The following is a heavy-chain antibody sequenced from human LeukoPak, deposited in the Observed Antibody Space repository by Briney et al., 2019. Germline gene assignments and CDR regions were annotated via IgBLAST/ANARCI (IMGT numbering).Heavy chain of an antibody. J-gene: IGHJ6*04. CDR2: IKSKTDGGTT. Sequence: PGGSLRLSCAASGFTFSNAWMSWVRQAPGKGLEWVGRIKSKTDGGTTDYAAPVKGRFTISRDDSKNTLYLQMNSLKTEDTAVYYCTTRWRIWSGFPPDVWGKGTTVTVSS. CDR3: TTRWRIWSGFPPDV. CDR1: GFTFSNAW. D-gene: IGHD3-3*01. V-gene: IGHV3-15*01.